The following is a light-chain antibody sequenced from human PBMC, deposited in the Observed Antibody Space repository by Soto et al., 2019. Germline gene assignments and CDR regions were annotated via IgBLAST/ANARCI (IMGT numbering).Light chain of an antibody. Sequence: DIQMTQSPPSLSASVGDRVTITCRASQGINNYLAWFQQQPGKAPKPLIFATSSLHSGVPSRFSGSGSGTEFTLPISNLQPEDFVAYFCQLYNSYPWTFGQGTQV. J-gene: IGKJ1*01. CDR2: ATS. V-gene: IGKV1-16*01. CDR3: QLYNSYPWT. CDR1: QGINNY.